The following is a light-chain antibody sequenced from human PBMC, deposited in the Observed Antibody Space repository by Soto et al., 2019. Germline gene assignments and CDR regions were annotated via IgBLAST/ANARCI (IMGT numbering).Light chain of an antibody. Sequence: DIRMTQSPSSLSASVGYSFTITCRASQGINNYLAWYQQKPGKVPVLLIYSASTLKPGIPSRFSGSGTGTDFTLTISSLQPEDFATYYCLKHKSYPINCGQGKRREIK. CDR2: SAS. CDR1: QGINNY. J-gene: IGKJ5*01. CDR3: LKHKSYPIN. V-gene: IGKV1-27*01.